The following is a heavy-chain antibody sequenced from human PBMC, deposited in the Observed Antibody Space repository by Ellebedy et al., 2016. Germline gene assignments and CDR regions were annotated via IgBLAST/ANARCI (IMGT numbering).Heavy chain of an antibody. CDR3: ARDWRQWLLLHYYYGMDV. Sequence: GESLKISXAPSGLTVSSFFMGWVRQAPGKGLEWVSTMRGDGAKTHLADSVKGRFTMSRDIPKNTVYLQMNRLRAEDTAVYYCARDWRQWLLLHYYYGMDVWGQGTTVTVSS. D-gene: IGHD3-22*01. V-gene: IGHV3-23*01. J-gene: IGHJ6*02. CDR2: MRGDGAKT. CDR1: GLTVSSFF.